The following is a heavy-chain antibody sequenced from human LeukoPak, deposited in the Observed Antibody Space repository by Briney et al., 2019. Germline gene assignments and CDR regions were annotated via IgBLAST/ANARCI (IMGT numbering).Heavy chain of an antibody. Sequence: GGSLRLSCAASGFTFGDYYMSWIRQAPGKGLEWVSYISSSGSAIYYADSIKGRFTISRDNARNSLYLQLNSLRGEDTAVYYCAKRDYYESNDFYPLFDYWGQGTLVTVSS. CDR1: GFTFGDYY. CDR3: AKRDYYESNDFYPLFDY. V-gene: IGHV3-11*01. D-gene: IGHD3/OR15-3a*01. J-gene: IGHJ4*02. CDR2: ISSSGSAI.